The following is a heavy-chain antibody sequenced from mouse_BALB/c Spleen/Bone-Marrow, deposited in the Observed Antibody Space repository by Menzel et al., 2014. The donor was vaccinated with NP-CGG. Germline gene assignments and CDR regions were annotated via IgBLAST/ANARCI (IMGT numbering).Heavy chain of an antibody. J-gene: IGHJ4*01. V-gene: IGHV14-3*02. CDR3: ARWEYYAMDY. CDR1: GFNVKDTY. Sequence: EVQLQESGAELVKPGASVKLSCTASGFNVKDTYMHWVKQRPEQGLEWIGRVDPANGNTKYDPKFQGKATITADTSSNTAYLQLSSLTSEDTAVYYCARWEYYAMDYWGQGTSVTVSS. CDR2: VDPANGNT. D-gene: IGHD4-1*01.